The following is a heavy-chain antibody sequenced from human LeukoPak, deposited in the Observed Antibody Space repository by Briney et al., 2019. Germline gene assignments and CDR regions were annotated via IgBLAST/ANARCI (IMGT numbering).Heavy chain of an antibody. CDR3: ARWFCDSTNCYYDY. V-gene: IGHV3-53*01. CDR2: IYSDGTT. D-gene: IGHD2-2*01. J-gene: IGHJ4*02. CDR1: GFAVSGNY. Sequence: GGSLRLSCAASGFAVSGNYMSWVRQAPGKGLEWVSIIYSDGTTKYTDSVKGRFTISRDNSKNTLYLQMNSLRAEDTAVYYCARWFCDSTNCYYDYWGQGTLVTVSS.